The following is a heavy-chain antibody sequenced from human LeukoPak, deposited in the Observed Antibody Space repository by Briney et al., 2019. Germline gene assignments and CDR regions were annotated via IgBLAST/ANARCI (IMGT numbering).Heavy chain of an antibody. CDR3: ARLAHDYSYYYYYGMDV. CDR2: IYYSGST. Sequence: SQTLSLTCTVSGGSISSDGYYWSWIRQHPGKGLEWIGYIYYSGSTYYNPSLKSRVTISVDTSKNQFSLKLSSVTAADTAVYYCARLAHDYSYYYYYGMDVWGQGTTVTVSS. J-gene: IGHJ6*02. V-gene: IGHV4-31*03. D-gene: IGHD4-11*01. CDR1: GGSISSDGYY.